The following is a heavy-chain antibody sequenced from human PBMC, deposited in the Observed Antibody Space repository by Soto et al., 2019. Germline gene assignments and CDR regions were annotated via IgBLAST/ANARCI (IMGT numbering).Heavy chain of an antibody. Sequence: GGSLILSCAASGFTFGSYGMHWVRQAPGKGLEWVAVIWYDGSNKYYADSVKGRFTISRDNSKNTLYLQMNSLRAEDTAVYYCARDRECSGGSCGLDYWGQGTLVTVSS. CDR1: GFTFGSYG. CDR3: ARDRECSGGSCGLDY. CDR2: IWYDGSNK. D-gene: IGHD2-15*01. J-gene: IGHJ4*02. V-gene: IGHV3-33*01.